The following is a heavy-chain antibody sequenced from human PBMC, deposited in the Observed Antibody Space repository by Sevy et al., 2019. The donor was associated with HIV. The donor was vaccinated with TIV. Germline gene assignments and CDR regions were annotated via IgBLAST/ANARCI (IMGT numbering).Heavy chain of an antibody. CDR2: IKEDGSKK. CDR1: GFPFSNYW. V-gene: IGHV3-7*01. CDR3: AREKPAAAVAAEY. D-gene: IGHD6-25*01. Sequence: GGSLRLSCAASGFPFSNYWMSWVRQAPGKGLEWVANIKEDGSKKYYVDSVKGRFTISRDNAEKSLYLQMNSLRAEDTALYDCAREKPAAAVAAEYWGQGTPVTVSS. J-gene: IGHJ4*02.